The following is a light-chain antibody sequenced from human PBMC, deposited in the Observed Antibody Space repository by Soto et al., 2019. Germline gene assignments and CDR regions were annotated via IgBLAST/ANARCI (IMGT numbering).Light chain of an antibody. V-gene: IGKV3D-20*02. CDR1: QSVSSSY. CDR2: RAS. CDR3: QQRNNWPPVT. J-gene: IGKJ4*01. Sequence: EIVLTQSPGTLSLSPGERATLSCRASQSVSSSYLAWYQHKPGQAPRLXIYRASTRATGVPARFSGSGSGTELTLTISSLEPEDFAVYYCQQRNNWPPVTFGGGTNVYIK.